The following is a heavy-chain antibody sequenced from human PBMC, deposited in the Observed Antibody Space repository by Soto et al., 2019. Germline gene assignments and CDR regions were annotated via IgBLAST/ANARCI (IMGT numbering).Heavy chain of an antibody. CDR2: INAGNGNT. CDR1: GYTFTAYA. D-gene: IGHD2-21*02. V-gene: IGHV1-3*01. J-gene: IGHJ3*02. Sequence: QVQLVQSGAEVKKPGASVKVSCKASGYTFTAYAIHWVRQAPGQRLEWMGWINAGNGNTKYSQKFQGRGTITRDTSASTAYMELSSLRSEDTAVYYCARVGLRAFDIWGQGTMVTVSS. CDR3: ARVGLRAFDI.